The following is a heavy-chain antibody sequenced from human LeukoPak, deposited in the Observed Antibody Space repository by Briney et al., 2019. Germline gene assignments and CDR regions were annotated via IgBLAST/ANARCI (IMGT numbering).Heavy chain of an antibody. J-gene: IGHJ5*02. CDR3: TTELRWELVDVDR. Sequence: GGSLRLSCAASGFSFRNAWMRWVSQAPGKGQEWLGRIKSKTDGGRTDYAAPVKGRFIISRDDSKNTLYLQMNSLKTEDTAVYYCTTELRWELVDVDRWGPGTLVTVSS. CDR1: GFSFRNAW. D-gene: IGHD1-26*01. CDR2: IKSKTDGGRT. V-gene: IGHV3-15*05.